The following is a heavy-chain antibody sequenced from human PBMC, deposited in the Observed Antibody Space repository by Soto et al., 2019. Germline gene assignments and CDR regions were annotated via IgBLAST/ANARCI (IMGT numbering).Heavy chain of an antibody. D-gene: IGHD1-26*01. V-gene: IGHV1-69*01. CDR3: ARDGGRHSGGIDY. CDR2: IIPIFGTA. CDR1: GGTFSSYS. Sequence: QVQLVQSGAEVKTPGSSVTVSCKASGGTFSSYSINWVRQAPGQGLEWMGEIIPIFGTANYEQKFQGRVTITADESTSTAYMELSSLRSEDTAVYYCARDGGRHSGGIDYWGQGTLVTVSS. J-gene: IGHJ4*02.